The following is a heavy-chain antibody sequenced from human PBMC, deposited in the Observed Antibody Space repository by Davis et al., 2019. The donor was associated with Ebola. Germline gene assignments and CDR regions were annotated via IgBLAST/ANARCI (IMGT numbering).Heavy chain of an antibody. V-gene: IGHV3-48*01. CDR1: GFTFSSYS. CDR3: ARACSSTSCYPGGQYYYYYYGMDV. J-gene: IGHJ6*02. D-gene: IGHD2-2*01. CDR2: ISSSSSTI. Sequence: GGSLRLSCAASGFTFSSYSMNWVRQAPGKGLEWVSYISSSSSTIYYADSAKGRFTISRDNAKNSLYLQMNSLRAEDTAVYYCARACSSTSCYPGGQYYYYYYGMDVWGQGTTVTVSS.